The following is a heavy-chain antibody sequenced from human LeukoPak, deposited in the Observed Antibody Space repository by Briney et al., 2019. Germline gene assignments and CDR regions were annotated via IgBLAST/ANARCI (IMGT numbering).Heavy chain of an antibody. V-gene: IGHV3-30-3*01. CDR3: ARDMSPSGDYGIDY. D-gene: IGHD4-17*01. CDR1: GFTFSSYA. J-gene: IGHJ4*02. CDR2: ISYDGSSK. Sequence: SLRLSCAASGFTFSSYAMHWVRQAPGKGLEWVAVISYDGSSKYYADSVKGRFTISRDNSKNTLYLQMNSLRAEDTAVYYCARDMSPSGDYGIDYWGQGTLVTVSS.